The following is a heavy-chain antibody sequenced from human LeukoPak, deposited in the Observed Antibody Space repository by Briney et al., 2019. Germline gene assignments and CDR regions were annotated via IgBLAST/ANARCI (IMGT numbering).Heavy chain of an antibody. Sequence: PGRSLRLSCATSGFTFRNYGMHWVRQAPGKGLEWVAIIYYDGSNQYYADSVKGRFTISRDNSENTLYLQLNSLRAEDTAMCYCARDRGQSYFDYWGQGTLVTVSS. D-gene: IGHD3-10*01. CDR2: IYYDGSNQ. J-gene: IGHJ4*02. CDR3: ARDRGQSYFDY. V-gene: IGHV3-33*01. CDR1: GFTFRNYG.